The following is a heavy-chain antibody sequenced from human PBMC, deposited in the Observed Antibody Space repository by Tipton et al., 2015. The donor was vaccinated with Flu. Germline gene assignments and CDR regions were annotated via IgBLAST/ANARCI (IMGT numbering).Heavy chain of an antibody. Sequence: TLSLTCTVSGGSISGFYWNWIRQPAGKGLEWIGHIHSSGSPSCNPSLKSRVTMSVDTSKNQFSLKLSSVTADDTAVYYCARGVGTSWYSTKWGQGPLVTVSS. CDR1: GGSISGFY. CDR2: IHSSGSP. J-gene: IGHJ4*02. CDR3: ARGVGTSWYSTK. D-gene: IGHD6-13*01. V-gene: IGHV4-4*07.